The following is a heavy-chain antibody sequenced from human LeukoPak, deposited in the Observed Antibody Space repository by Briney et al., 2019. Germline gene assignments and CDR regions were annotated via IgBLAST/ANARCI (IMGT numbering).Heavy chain of an antibody. CDR2: ISSSSSTI. D-gene: IGHD5-18*01. V-gene: IGHV3-48*02. Sequence: GGSLRLSRAAASITFSIDSMNFVRQAPGKGLEWVSYISSSSSTIYYADSVKGRFTTSRDNAKNSLHLKMNSLRDEDTAVYYCARPGYSYGFDYWGQGTLVTVSS. CDR1: SITFSIDS. CDR3: ARPGYSYGFDY. J-gene: IGHJ4*02.